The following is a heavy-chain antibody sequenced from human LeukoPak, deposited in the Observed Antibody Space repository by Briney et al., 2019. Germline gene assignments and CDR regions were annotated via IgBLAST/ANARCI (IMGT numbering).Heavy chain of an antibody. J-gene: IGHJ6*02. CDR2: INHSGST. D-gene: IGHD1-26*01. V-gene: IGHV4-34*01. CDR1: GGSFSGYY. CDR3: ATRKHGRGMDV. Sequence: PSETLSLTCAVYGGSFSGYYWSWSRQPPGKGLEWIGEINHSGSTNYNPSLKSRVTISVDTSKNQFSLKLSSVTAADTAVYYCATRKHGRGMDVWGQGTTVTVSS.